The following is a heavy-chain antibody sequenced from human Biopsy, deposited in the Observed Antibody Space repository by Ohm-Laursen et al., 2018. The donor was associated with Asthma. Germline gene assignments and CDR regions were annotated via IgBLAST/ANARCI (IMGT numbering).Heavy chain of an antibody. CDR1: GGSVSTGSYY. D-gene: IGHD3-10*01. CDR3: ARGPNYHGSGRAPIGMDV. J-gene: IGHJ6*02. Sequence: SDTLSLTCIVSGGSVSTGSYYWSWIRQPPGKGLEWLGYFYYSGSDNYNPSLKSRVTISVDTSKNQFSLRLNSVTAADTAVYYCARGPNYHGSGRAPIGMDVWGQGTTVTVSS. V-gene: IGHV4-61*01. CDR2: FYYSGSD.